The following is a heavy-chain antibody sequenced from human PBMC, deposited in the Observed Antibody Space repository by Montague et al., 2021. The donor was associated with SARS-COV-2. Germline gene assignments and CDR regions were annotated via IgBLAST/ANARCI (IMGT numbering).Heavy chain of an antibody. CDR2: IYTSGST. Sequence: TLSLTCTVSGGSISSGSYYWSWIRQPAGKGLEWIGRIYTSGSTNYNPSLKSRVTISLDTSQNQVSLRLTSVTAADTAVYYCSREGGYNDGYVSWGPGILVTVSS. D-gene: IGHD5-18*01. V-gene: IGHV4-61*02. CDR3: SREGGYNDGYVS. J-gene: IGHJ4*02. CDR1: GGSISSGSYY.